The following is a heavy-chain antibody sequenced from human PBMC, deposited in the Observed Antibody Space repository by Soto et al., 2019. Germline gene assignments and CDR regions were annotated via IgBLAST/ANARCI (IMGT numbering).Heavy chain of an antibody. CDR2: ISSSGRTI. J-gene: IGHJ6*02. Sequence: GGSLRLSCAASGFTFSDYYMSWIRQAPGKGLEWVSYISSSGRTIYYADSVKGRFTISRDNAKNSLYLQMNSLRADDTAVYYCARDRTVEYSSSSPEDYYGMDVWGQGTTVTVSS. V-gene: IGHV3-11*01. D-gene: IGHD6-6*01. CDR1: GFTFSDYY. CDR3: ARDRTVEYSSSSPEDYYGMDV.